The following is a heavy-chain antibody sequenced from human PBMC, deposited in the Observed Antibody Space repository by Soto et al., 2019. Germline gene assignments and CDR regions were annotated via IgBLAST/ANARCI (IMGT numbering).Heavy chain of an antibody. CDR3: AKDMLGSSGLFDY. V-gene: IGHV3-9*01. D-gene: IGHD6-19*01. CDR2: ISWNSGSI. Sequence: GGSLRLSCAASGFTFDDYAMHWVRQAPGKGLEWVSGISWNSGSIGYADSVKGRFTISRDNAKNSLYLQMNSLRAEDTVLYYCAKDMLGSSGLFDYWGQGTLVTVSS. CDR1: GFTFDDYA. J-gene: IGHJ4*02.